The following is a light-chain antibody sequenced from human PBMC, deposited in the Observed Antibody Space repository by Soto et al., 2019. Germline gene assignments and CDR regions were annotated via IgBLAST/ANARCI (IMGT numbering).Light chain of an antibody. CDR2: GAS. J-gene: IGKJ1*01. V-gene: IGKV1-6*01. CDR1: QGIRND. CDR3: LQDFNYPWS. Sequence: AIQITQSPSSLSASVGDRVTITCRASQGIRNDLDWYQQKPGKAPKLLIYGASNLQSGVPSRFSGSGSGTDFTLTISSLQPEDFATYYCLQDFNYPWSFGQGTKVDIK.